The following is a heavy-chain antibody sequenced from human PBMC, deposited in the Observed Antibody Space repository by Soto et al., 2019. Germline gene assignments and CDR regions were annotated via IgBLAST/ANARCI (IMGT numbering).Heavy chain of an antibody. J-gene: IGHJ6*03. CDR2: MNPNSGNT. CDR3: ARFSEGCSGLKGYYYMDV. V-gene: IGHV1-8*01. D-gene: IGHD6-19*01. Sequence: VRQATGQGLEWMGWMNPNSGNTGYAQKFQGRVTMTRNTSISTAYMELSSLRSEDTAVYYCARFSEGCSGLKGYYYMDVWGKGTTVTVSS.